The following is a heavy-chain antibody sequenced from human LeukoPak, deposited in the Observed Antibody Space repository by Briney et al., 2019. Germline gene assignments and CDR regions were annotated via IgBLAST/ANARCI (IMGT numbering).Heavy chain of an antibody. CDR3: TRTSDYYDSSGYDT. V-gene: IGHV3-73*01. J-gene: IGHJ4*02. Sequence: GGSLRLSCAASGFTFSGSAMHWVRQASGKGLEWVGRIRSKANSYATAYAASVKGRFTISRDDSKNTAYLQMNSLKTEDTAVYYCTRTSDYYDSSGYDTWGQGTLVTVSS. D-gene: IGHD3-22*01. CDR2: IRSKANSYAT. CDR1: GFTFSGSA.